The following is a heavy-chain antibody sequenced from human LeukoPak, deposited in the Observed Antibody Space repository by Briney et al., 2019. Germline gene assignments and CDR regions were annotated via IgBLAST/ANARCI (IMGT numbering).Heavy chain of an antibody. CDR1: GFTFSSYS. Sequence: GGSLRLSCAASGFTFSSYSMNRVRQAPGKGLEWVSSISSSSSYIYYADSVKGRFTISRDNAKNSLYLQMNSLRAEDTAVYYCARSSHPRYFDYWGQGTLVIVSS. J-gene: IGHJ4*02. CDR3: ARSSHPRYFDY. V-gene: IGHV3-21*01. CDR2: ISSSSSYI.